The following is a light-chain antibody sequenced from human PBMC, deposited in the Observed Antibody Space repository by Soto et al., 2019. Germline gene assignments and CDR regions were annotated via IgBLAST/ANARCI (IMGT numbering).Light chain of an antibody. CDR3: QQYYRYPWT. J-gene: IGKJ1*01. CDR2: SAS. CDR1: QGISNY. Sequence: DIHMTQSPSSLSASVGDRVTITCRASQGISNYLGWYQQKPGKAPRSLIYSASSLQSGVPSKFGGSGSGTDFTLTISDMQPDDFATYYCQQYYRYPWTFGQGTKVDIK. V-gene: IGKV1-16*02.